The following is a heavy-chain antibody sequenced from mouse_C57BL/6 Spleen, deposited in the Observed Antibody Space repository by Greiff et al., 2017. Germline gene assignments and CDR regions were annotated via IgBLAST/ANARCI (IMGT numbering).Heavy chain of an antibody. D-gene: IGHD1-2*01. J-gene: IGHJ1*03. CDR1: GYTFTSYW. CDR3: AKEERITASYFDV. V-gene: IGHV1-59*01. CDR2: IDPSDSYT. Sequence: QVQLQQPGAELVRPGTSVKLSCKASGYTFTSYWMHWVKQRPGQGLEWIGVIDPSDSYTNYNQKFKGKATLTVDTSSSTAYMKLNSLTSEDSAVYYCAKEERITASYFDVWGTGTTVTVSS.